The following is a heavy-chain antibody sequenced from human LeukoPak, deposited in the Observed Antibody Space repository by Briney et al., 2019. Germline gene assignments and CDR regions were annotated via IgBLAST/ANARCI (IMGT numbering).Heavy chain of an antibody. V-gene: IGHV3-23*01. J-gene: IGHJ6*03. CDR2: ISANAVST. CDR3: ASMPSTEIYYFYYMDV. Sequence: GGSLRLSCADSRFTFRSYTMNWVRQAPGRGLEWVSGISANAVSTYYADSVKGRFTISRDNSKNTLYLHMDRLGTEDTAVYYSASMPSTEIYYFYYMDVWGKGTTVTVSS. CDR1: RFTFRSYT. D-gene: IGHD2-2*01.